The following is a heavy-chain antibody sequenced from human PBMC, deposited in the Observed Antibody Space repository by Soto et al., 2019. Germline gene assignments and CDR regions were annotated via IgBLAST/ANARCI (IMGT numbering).Heavy chain of an antibody. CDR2: INPNSGGT. D-gene: IGHD3-22*01. V-gene: IGHV1-2*04. CDR1: GYRFTGYY. J-gene: IGHJ4*02. Sequence: GASVKVSCKASGYRFTGYYVHWVRQAPGQGLEWMGWINPNSGGTNYAQNFQGLVSMIRDMSSSTAYMDLSSLRSDDTAVYYCARAFRYGGSGYYFDYWGQGTPVTVS. CDR3: ARAFRYGGSGYYFDY.